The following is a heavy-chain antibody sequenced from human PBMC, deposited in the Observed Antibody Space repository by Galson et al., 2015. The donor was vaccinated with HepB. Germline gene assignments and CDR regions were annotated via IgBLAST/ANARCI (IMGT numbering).Heavy chain of an antibody. Sequence: SLRLSCAASGFTFSSYAMHWVRQAPGNRLEYVSVVNSNGSCINYADSVKGRFTISRDNSKNTLYLQMSSLRAEDTAVYYCVKGGQSGYYEDWFDPWGQGTLVTVSS. CDR2: VNSNGSCI. CDR1: GFTFSSYA. CDR3: VKGGQSGYYEDWFDP. D-gene: IGHD3-22*01. J-gene: IGHJ5*02. V-gene: IGHV3-64D*06.